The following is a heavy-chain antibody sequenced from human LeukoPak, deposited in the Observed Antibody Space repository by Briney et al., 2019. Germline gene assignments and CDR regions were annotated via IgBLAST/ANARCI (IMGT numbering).Heavy chain of an antibody. V-gene: IGHV1-24*01. CDR1: GYTLTELS. Sequence: ASVNASCKVSGYTLTELSMHWVRQAPGKGLEWMGGFDPEDGETIYAQKFQGRVTVTEDTSTDTAYMELSSLRSEDTAVYYCATGPVCFMDVWGQGTTVTVSS. D-gene: IGHD3-16*01. J-gene: IGHJ6*02. CDR3: ATGPVCFMDV. CDR2: FDPEDGET.